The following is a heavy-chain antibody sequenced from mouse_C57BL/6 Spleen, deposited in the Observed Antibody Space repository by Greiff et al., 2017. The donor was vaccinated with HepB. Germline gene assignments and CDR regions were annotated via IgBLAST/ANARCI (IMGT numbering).Heavy chain of an antibody. CDR1: GFTFSSYA. CDR2: ISDGGSYT. CDR3: ARDGDYYGSSPFYWYVDV. J-gene: IGHJ1*03. Sequence: EVKLVESGGGLVKPGGSLKLSCAASGFTFSSYAMSWVRQTPEKRLEWVATISDGGSYTYYPDNVKGRFTISRDNAKNNLYLQMSHLKSEDTAMYYCARDGDYYGSSPFYWYVDVWGTGTTVTVSS. D-gene: IGHD1-1*01. V-gene: IGHV5-4*01.